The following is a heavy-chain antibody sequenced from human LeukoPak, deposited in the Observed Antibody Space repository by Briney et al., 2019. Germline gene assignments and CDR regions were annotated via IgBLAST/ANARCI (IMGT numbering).Heavy chain of an antibody. D-gene: IGHD5-18*01. V-gene: IGHV4-59*01. Sequence: KPSETLSLTCTVSGGSISSYYWSWVRQPPGKGLEWIGYIHDIGSTNYNPSLKSRVTISADTSRNEFSLKLSSVTAADTAVYYCARVDTVMAYYFDLWGQGTLVTVSS. CDR3: ARVDTVMAYYFDL. CDR2: IHDIGST. CDR1: GGSISSYY. J-gene: IGHJ4*02.